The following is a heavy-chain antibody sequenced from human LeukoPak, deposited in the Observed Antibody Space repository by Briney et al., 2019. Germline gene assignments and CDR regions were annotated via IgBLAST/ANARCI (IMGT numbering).Heavy chain of an antibody. CDR1: GYTFTTYE. D-gene: IGHD4-17*01. CDR3: ARAVTPYVTIDI. CDR2: INPSGGST. Sequence: ASVKVSCKASGYTFTTYEIHWVRQAPGQGLEWMGIINPSGGSTRYAQKFQGRVTMTRDMSTSTVYMELSSLRSEDTAVYYCARAVTPYVTIDIWGQGTMVTVSS. J-gene: IGHJ3*02. V-gene: IGHV1-46*01.